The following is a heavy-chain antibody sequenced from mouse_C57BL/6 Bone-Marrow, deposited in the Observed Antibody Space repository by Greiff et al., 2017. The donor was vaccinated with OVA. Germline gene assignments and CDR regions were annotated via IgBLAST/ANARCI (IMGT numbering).Heavy chain of an antibody. V-gene: IGHV3-6*01. D-gene: IGHD1-1*01. Sequence: ESGPGLVKPSQSLSLTCSVPGYSITSGYYWNWIRQFPGNKLEWMGYISYDGSNNYNPSLKNRISITRDTAKNQFFLKLNSVTTEDTATYYGARDYYGSSCLWFAYWGQGTLVTVAA. J-gene: IGHJ3*01. CDR2: ISYDGSN. CDR3: ARDYYGSSCLWFAY. CDR1: GYSITSGYY.